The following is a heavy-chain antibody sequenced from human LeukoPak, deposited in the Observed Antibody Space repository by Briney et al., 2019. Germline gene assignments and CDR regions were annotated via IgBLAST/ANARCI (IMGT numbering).Heavy chain of an antibody. CDR1: GYTFADYF. CDR2: INANSGGT. J-gene: IGHJ4*02. Sequence: GASVKVSCKTSGYTFADYFIHWVRQAPGQGLEWMGRINANSGGTAYEQKFQGRVTMTRDTSISTAYVEVNWLISDDTAIYYCARDVSSTSNWEFDYWGQGTLVTVS. V-gene: IGHV1-2*06. CDR3: ARDVSSTSNWEFDY. D-gene: IGHD1-26*01.